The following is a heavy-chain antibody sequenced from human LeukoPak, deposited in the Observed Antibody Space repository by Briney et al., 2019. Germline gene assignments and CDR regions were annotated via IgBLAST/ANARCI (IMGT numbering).Heavy chain of an antibody. Sequence: GGSLRLSCAASGFTFSSYAMSWVRQAPGKGLEWVSAISGSGGSTYYADSVKGRFTISRDNAKNSLYLQMNSLRAEDTAVYYCARDRRAFDIWGQGTMVTVSS. CDR1: GFTFSSYA. CDR2: ISGSGGST. J-gene: IGHJ3*02. CDR3: ARDRRAFDI. V-gene: IGHV3-23*01.